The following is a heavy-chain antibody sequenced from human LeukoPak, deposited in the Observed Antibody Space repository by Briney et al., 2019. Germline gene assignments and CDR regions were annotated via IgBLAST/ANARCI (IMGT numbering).Heavy chain of an antibody. CDR3: ARDYYDSSGYYYVDY. J-gene: IGHJ4*02. V-gene: IGHV1-18*01. CDR1: GYTFTSYG. D-gene: IGHD3-22*01. Sequence: ASVKVSCKASGYTFTSYGISWVRQAPGQGLERMGWISAYNGNTNYAQKLQGRVTMTTDTSTSTAYMELRSLRSDDTAVYYCARDYYDSSGYYYVDYWGQGTLVTVYS. CDR2: ISAYNGNT.